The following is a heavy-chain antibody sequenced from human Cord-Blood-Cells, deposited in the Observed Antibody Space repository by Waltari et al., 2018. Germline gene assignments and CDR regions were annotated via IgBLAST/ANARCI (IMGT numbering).Heavy chain of an antibody. J-gene: IGHJ4*02. Sequence: EVQLVESGGGLIQPGGSLRLSCAASGFTVSSNYMSWVRQAPGQGLEWVSVIYSGGSTYYADSVKGRFTISRDNSKNTLYLQMNSLRAEDTAVYYCARWFASDLHFDYWGQGTLVTVSS. CDR3: ARWFASDLHFDY. D-gene: IGHD2-21*01. CDR2: IYSGGST. V-gene: IGHV3-53*01. CDR1: GFTVSSNY.